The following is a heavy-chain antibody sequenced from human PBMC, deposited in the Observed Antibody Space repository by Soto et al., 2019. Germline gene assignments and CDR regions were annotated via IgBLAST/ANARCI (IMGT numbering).Heavy chain of an antibody. CDR2: IRSKANSYAT. J-gene: IGHJ4*02. CDR3: XXXXXXXXXXGSCSGIDY. Sequence: EVQLVESGGGLVQPGGSLKLSCAASGFTFSGSAMHWVRQASGKGLEWVGRIRSKANSYATAYAASVKGRFTISRDDSKNTAYLXXXXXXXXXXXXXXXXXXXXXXXXXGSCSGIDYWGQGTLVTVSS. CDR1: GFTFSGSA. D-gene: IGHD2-15*01. V-gene: IGHV3-73*02.